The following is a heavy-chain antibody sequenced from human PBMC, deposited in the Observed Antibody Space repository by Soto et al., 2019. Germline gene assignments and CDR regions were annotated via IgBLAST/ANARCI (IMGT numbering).Heavy chain of an antibody. CDR1: GYSFTFSW. V-gene: IGHV5-51*01. CDR3: ARRGVYCSGTNCYAYWYFDL. Sequence: EVQLVQSGAEVKKPGESLKISCKGSGYSFTFSWIGWVRQMPGKGLEWMGIIYPGDSDTRYSPSFQGQVTISADKSISTAYLQWSSLKASDTAMYCCARRGVYCSGTNCYAYWYFDLWGRGTLVTVSS. D-gene: IGHD2-2*01. CDR2: IYPGDSDT. J-gene: IGHJ2*01.